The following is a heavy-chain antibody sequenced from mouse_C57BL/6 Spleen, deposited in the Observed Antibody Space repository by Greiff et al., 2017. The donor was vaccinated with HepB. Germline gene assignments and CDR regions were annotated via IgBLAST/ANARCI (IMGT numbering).Heavy chain of an antibody. D-gene: IGHD2-1*01. Sequence: VQLQESGAELVKPGASVKISCKASGYAFSSYWMNWVKQRPGKGLEWIGQIYPGDGDTNYNGKFKGKATLTADKSSSTAYMQLSSLTSEDSAVYFCARSVGNYDLDYWGQGTTLTVSS. CDR2: IYPGDGDT. CDR3: ARSVGNYDLDY. V-gene: IGHV1-80*01. J-gene: IGHJ2*01. CDR1: GYAFSSYW.